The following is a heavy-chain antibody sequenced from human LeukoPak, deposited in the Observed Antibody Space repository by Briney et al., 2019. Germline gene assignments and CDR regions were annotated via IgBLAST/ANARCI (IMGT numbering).Heavy chain of an antibody. J-gene: IGHJ4*02. V-gene: IGHV4-34*01. Sequence: SETLSLTCAVYGGSFSGYYWSWIRQPPGKGLEWIGEINHSGSTNYNPPLKSRVTISVDTSKNQFSLKLSSVTAADTAVHYCARAEIKLYNRRRYYFDYWGQGTLVTVSS. CDR2: INHSGST. CDR3: ARAEIKLYNRRRYYFDY. CDR1: GGSFSGYY. D-gene: IGHD3-16*02.